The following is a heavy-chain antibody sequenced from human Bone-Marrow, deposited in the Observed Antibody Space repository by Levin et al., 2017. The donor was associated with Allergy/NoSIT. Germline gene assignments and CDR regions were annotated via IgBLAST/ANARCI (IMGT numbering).Heavy chain of an antibody. V-gene: IGHV3-11*06. Sequence: GGSLRLSCAASGFTFSNYHMTWIRQAPGKGLEWISYISPTTTSATYADSVKGRFTISRDNAKNSLFLQMNSLRAEDTAVYYCARRYIWDDAFDVWGQGTMVTVS. CDR2: ISPTTTSA. J-gene: IGHJ3*01. CDR1: GFTFSNYH. CDR3: ARRYIWDDAFDV. D-gene: IGHD3-16*01.